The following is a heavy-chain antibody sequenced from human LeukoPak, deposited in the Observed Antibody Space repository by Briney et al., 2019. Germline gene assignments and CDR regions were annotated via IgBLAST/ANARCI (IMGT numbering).Heavy chain of an antibody. D-gene: IGHD6-19*01. Sequence: GGSLRLSCAASGFTFSSYWMVWVRHAPGKGLELVANIKQDASEKYYVDSVKGRFTISRDNAKNSLYLQMNSLRAEDTAVYYCAKDGGYSSGWYYRYFDLWGRGTLVTVSS. CDR3: AKDGGYSSGWYYRYFDL. V-gene: IGHV3-7*01. CDR1: GFTFSSYW. J-gene: IGHJ2*01. CDR2: IKQDASEK.